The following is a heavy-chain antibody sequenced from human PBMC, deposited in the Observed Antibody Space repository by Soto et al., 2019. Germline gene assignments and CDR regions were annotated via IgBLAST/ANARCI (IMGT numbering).Heavy chain of an antibody. J-gene: IGHJ4*02. V-gene: IGHV4-59*01. CDR2: LYYGRSA. D-gene: IGHD3-22*01. CDR3: ALRSMAVVPEY. Sequence: QVQLQESGPGLVKPSETLSLTCAVSGDSISSYYCMWIRQPPGKGLESIGYLYYGRSANYYPSLTSRVTLSVDTSTNQCSLTLSSMTAADTAVYYCALRSMAVVPEYWGQGTLVTVSS. CDR1: GDSISSYY.